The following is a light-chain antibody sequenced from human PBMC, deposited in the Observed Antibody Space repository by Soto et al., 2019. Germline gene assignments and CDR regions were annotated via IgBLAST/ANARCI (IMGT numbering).Light chain of an antibody. J-gene: IGLJ1*01. V-gene: IGLV2-14*03. CDR3: SSYTSTGTV. CDR2: DVR. Sequence: QSVLTQPASVSGSPGQSITISCTGTSSDVGGYDFVSWFQLHPGKAPKLMIFDVRDRPSGVSNRFSGSKSGNTASLTISGLQAEDEADYYYSSYTSTGTVFGTGTKVSVL. CDR1: SSDVGGYDF.